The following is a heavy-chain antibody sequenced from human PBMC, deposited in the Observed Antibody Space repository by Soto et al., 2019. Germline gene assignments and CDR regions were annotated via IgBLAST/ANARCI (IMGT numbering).Heavy chain of an antibody. CDR3: ARSVDSSGYYFDIDY. CDR2: IYYSGST. Sequence: QVQLQESGPGLVKPSETLSLTCTVSGGSVSSGSYYWSWIRQPPGKGLEWIGYIYYSGSTNYNPSLKSRVTISVDTSKNQFSLKLSSVTAADTAVYYWARSVDSSGYYFDIDYWGQGTLVTVSS. J-gene: IGHJ4*02. V-gene: IGHV4-61*01. CDR1: GGSVSSGSYY. D-gene: IGHD3-22*01.